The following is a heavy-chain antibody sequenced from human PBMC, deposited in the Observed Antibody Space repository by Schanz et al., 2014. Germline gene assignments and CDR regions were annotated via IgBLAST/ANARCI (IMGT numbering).Heavy chain of an antibody. CDR2: INTGVNT. V-gene: IGHV3-23*04. J-gene: IGHJ4*02. CDR1: GFTFGDYA. D-gene: IGHD6-13*01. CDR3: ARGLIAAAGGAFDY. Sequence: EVQLVESGGGLVQPGGSLRLSCAASGFTFGDYAMTWVRQAPGKGLEWVSAINTGVNTYYADSVRGRFTMSRDNSKNTLYPQMNSLRAGDAAVYYCARGLIAAAGGAFDYWGQGTLVAVAA.